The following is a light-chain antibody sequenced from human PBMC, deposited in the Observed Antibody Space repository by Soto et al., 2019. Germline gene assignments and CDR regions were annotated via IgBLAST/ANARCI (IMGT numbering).Light chain of an antibody. J-gene: IGLJ2*01. V-gene: IGLV2-14*03. Sequence: QSVLTQPASVSGSPGQSITISCTGTSSDVGGYNSVSWYQQHPGKAPKLMIYDVTNRPSGVSNRFSGSKSVNTASLTISGLQAEDEADYYCSSYTSSSTVLFGGGTKLTVL. CDR2: DVT. CDR3: SSYTSSSTVL. CDR1: SSDVGGYNS.